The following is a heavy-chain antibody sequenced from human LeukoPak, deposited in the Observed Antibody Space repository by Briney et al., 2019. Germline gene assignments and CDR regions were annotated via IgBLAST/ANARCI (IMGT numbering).Heavy chain of an antibody. CDR1: GFTFTNAW. CDR3: TTDLRWEFIPFDY. Sequence: PGGSLRLSCATSGFTFTNAWMSWVRQAPGKGLEWVGRIRSQTYGGTADYAAPVKGRFTISRDDSKDTLYLEMNSLKTEDTAVYYCTTDLRWEFIPFDYWGQGTLVTVSS. J-gene: IGHJ4*02. CDR2: IRSQTYGGTA. D-gene: IGHD3-10*01. V-gene: IGHV3-15*01.